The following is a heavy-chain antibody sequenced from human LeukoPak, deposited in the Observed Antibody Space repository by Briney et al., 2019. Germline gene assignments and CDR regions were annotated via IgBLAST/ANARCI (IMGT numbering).Heavy chain of an antibody. CDR3: ARSSIAVAGTGAFDI. J-gene: IGHJ3*02. Sequence: SETLSLTCAVSGYSISSGYYWGWIRQPPGKGLEWIGSIYHSGSTYYNPSLKSRVTISVDTSKNQFSLKLSSVTAANTAVYYCARSSIAVAGTGAFDIWGQGTMVTVSS. CDR2: IYHSGST. D-gene: IGHD6-19*01. CDR1: GYSISSGYY. V-gene: IGHV4-38-2*01.